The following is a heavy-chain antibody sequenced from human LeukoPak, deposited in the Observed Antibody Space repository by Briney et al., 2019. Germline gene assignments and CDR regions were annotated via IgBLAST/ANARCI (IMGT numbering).Heavy chain of an antibody. J-gene: IGHJ4*02. V-gene: IGHV3-30*04. CDR3: AKDGPLNTFDY. CDR2: ISYDGSNK. CDR1: GFSFSNYP. Sequence: GGSLRLSCAASGFSFSNYPFHRVRQAPGKGLEWVAVISYDGSNKYYAASVKGRFTISRDNSKNTLYLQMNSLRAEDTAVYYCAKDGPLNTFDYWGQGTLVTVSS.